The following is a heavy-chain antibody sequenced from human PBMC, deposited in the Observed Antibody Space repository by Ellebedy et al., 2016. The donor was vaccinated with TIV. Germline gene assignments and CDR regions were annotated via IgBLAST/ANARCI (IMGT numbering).Heavy chain of an antibody. V-gene: IGHV5-51*01. Sequence: GESLKISCKGSGYSFTSYWIGWVRQMPGKGLEWMGIIYPGDSDTRYSPSFQCHVTISADKSISTAYLQWSSLKASDTAMYYCARAVTGTSSDFDYWGQGTLVTVSS. CDR3: ARAVTGTSSDFDY. CDR2: IYPGDSDT. D-gene: IGHD1-7*01. J-gene: IGHJ4*02. CDR1: GYSFTSYW.